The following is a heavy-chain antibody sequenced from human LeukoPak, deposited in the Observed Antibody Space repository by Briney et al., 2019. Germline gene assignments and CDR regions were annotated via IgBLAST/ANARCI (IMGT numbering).Heavy chain of an antibody. CDR2: ISSSSSYI. J-gene: IGHJ6*02. CDR1: GFTFSSYS. D-gene: IGHD3-10*01. Sequence: GGSLRLSCAASGFTFSSYSMNWVRQAPGKGLEWVSSISSSSSYIYYADSVKGRFTISRDNAKNSLYLQMNSLRAEDTAVYYCARDGLDDGSGSNYYGMDVWGQGTTVTVSS. V-gene: IGHV3-21*01. CDR3: ARDGLDDGSGSNYYGMDV.